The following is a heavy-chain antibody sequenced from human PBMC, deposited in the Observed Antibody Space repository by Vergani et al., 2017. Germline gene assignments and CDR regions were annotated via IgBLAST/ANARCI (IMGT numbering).Heavy chain of an antibody. J-gene: IGHJ3*02. CDR1: GGSIISGGYY. D-gene: IGHD6-19*01. CDR2: IYYRGST. V-gene: IGHV4-31*09. CDR3: AWGDSSGWYIPAMTNKERNDAFDI. Sequence: QVQLQESGPGLVKPSQTLSLTCTVSGGSIISGGYYWSWIRQHPGKGLEWIGYIYYRGSTYYNPSLKSRVTISVDKSKNQFSLTLSSVAAADTAVYYCAWGDSSGWYIPAMTNKERNDAFDIWGQGTMVTVSS.